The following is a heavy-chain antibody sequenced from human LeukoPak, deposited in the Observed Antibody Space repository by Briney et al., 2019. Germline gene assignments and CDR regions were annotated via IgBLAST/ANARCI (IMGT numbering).Heavy chain of an antibody. D-gene: IGHD3-10*01. CDR2: IYYSGST. CDR3: ASSLLLWFGELFH. J-gene: IGHJ4*02. CDR1: GGSISSSSYY. Sequence: SETLSLTCTVSGGSISSSSYYWGWIRQPPGKGLEWIGSIYYSGSTYYNPSLKSRVTISVDTSKNQFSLKLSSVTAADTAVYYCASSLLLWFGELFHWGQGTLVTVSS. V-gene: IGHV4-39*01.